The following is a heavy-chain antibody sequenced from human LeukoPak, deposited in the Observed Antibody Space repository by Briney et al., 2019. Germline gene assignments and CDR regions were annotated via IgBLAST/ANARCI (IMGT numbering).Heavy chain of an antibody. J-gene: IGHJ4*02. CDR3: ASSYSSSSYDY. V-gene: IGHV4-61*01. CDR2: IYYSGST. D-gene: IGHD6-6*01. Sequence: SETLSLTCTLSGGSVSSGSYYWSWIRQPPGKGLEWIGYIYYSGSTNYNPSLKSRVTISVDTSKNQFSLKLSSVTAADTAVYYCASSYSSSSYDYWGQGTLVTVSS. CDR1: GGSVSSGSYY.